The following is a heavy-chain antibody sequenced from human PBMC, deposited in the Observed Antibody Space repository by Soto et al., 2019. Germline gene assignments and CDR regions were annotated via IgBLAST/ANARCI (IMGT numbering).Heavy chain of an antibody. CDR2: IYPGDSDT. CDR1: GYSFTSYW. V-gene: IGHV5-51*01. J-gene: IGHJ6*02. Sequence: PGESLKISCKGSGYSFTSYWIGWVRQMPGKGLEWTGIIYPGDSDTRYSPSFQGQVTISADKSISTAYLQWSSLKASDTAMYYCARFPPAGTSGMDVWGQGTTVTVSS. CDR3: ARFPPAGTSGMDV. D-gene: IGHD6-13*01.